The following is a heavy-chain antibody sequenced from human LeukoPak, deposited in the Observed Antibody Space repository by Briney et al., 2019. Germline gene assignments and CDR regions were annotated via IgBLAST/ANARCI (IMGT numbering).Heavy chain of an antibody. CDR3: AKDGNWASVS. CDR2: IRHDGTDQ. Sequence: GSLRLSCVGSGFTFSVPWVRPVPGKGLEWLTFIRHDGTDQHYADSVRGRFTISRDNSKNTVYLQMNSLRPEDTALYYCAKDGNWASVSWGQGTLVTVSS. D-gene: IGHD7-27*01. J-gene: IGHJ5*02. CDR1: GFTFS. V-gene: IGHV3-30*02.